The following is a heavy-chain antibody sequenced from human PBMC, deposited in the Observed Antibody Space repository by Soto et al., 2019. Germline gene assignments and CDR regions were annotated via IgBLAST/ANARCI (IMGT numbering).Heavy chain of an antibody. D-gene: IGHD1-1*01. V-gene: IGHV3-23*01. CDR3: AKFGMATTKRSPPYYIDY. CDR2: ISGSGGGT. Sequence: GGPLRLSCAASGFTFSSYAMSWVRQAPGKGLEWVSSISGSGGGTYYADSVKGRFTFSRDNSKNTLYLQMSSLRAEDTAVYYCAKFGMATTKRSPPYYIDYWGQGALVTVSS. CDR1: GFTFSSYA. J-gene: IGHJ4*02.